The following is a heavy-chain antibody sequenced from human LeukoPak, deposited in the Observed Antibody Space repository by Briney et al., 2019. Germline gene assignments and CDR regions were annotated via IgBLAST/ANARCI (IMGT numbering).Heavy chain of an antibody. CDR2: IWYDGSNK. D-gene: IGHD4-17*01. CDR1: GFTFSSYG. V-gene: IGHV3-33*01. CDR3: AIFSTVTSSHDYYGIDG. Sequence: GRSLRLSCAASGFTFSSYGMHWVRQAPGKGLEWVAVIWYDGSNKYYAESLHGRFTISRVNSKNKVYLQVNSLRAEGTAVDYGAIFSTVTSSHDYYGIDGWGKGTTVSVSS. J-gene: IGHJ6*04.